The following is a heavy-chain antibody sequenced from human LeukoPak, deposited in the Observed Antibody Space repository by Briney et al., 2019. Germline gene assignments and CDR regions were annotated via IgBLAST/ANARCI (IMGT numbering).Heavy chain of an antibody. V-gene: IGHV3-7*01. CDR3: ARDDCSSISCYHNWFDP. Sequence: GGSLRLSCAASGFTFSSYWMSWVRQAPGKGLEWVANIKQDGSEKYYVDSVKGRFTISRDNARNSLYLQMNSLRAEDTAVYYCARDDCSSISCYHNWFDPWGQGTLVTVSS. CDR1: GFTFSSYW. J-gene: IGHJ5*02. D-gene: IGHD2-2*01. CDR2: IKQDGSEK.